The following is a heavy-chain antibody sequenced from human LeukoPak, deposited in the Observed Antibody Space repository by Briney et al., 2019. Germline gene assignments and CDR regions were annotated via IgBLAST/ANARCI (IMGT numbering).Heavy chain of an antibody. J-gene: IGHJ6*02. V-gene: IGHV4-59*08. CDR3: ARAHGGYSYGYNDYYYGMDV. CDR2: TYYSGST. D-gene: IGHD5-18*01. Sequence: ASETLSLTCTVSGGSISSYYWSWIRQPPGKGLEWIGYTYYSGSTNSNPSLKSRVTILVDTSKNQFSLKLSSVTAADTAVYYCARAHGGYSYGYNDYYYGMDVWGQGTTVAVSS. CDR1: GGSISSYY.